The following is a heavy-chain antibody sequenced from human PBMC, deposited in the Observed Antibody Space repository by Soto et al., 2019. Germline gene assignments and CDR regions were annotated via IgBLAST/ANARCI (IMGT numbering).Heavy chain of an antibody. J-gene: IGHJ4*02. CDR1: GTSLSGLP. CDR3: AAGVTTFDY. CDR2: LDYEEGER. Sequence: AAVKVSCKVSGTSLSGLPMHWVRQAPGKGLEWMGSLDYEEGERSFAHRFQGRLTVTEDTSTDTAYMELSSLMSEDTAVYYCAAGVTTFDYWGQGTLVTVSS. D-gene: IGHD4-17*01. V-gene: IGHV1-24*01.